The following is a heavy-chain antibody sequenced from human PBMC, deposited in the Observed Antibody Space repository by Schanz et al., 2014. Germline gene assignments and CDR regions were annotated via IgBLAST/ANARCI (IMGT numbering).Heavy chain of an antibody. D-gene: IGHD3-22*01. Sequence: DVQLLESGGGLVQPGGSLRLSCAASGFTFNSYAMTWVRQAPGKGLEWVSSISHSGGSKYYADSVKGRFTISRDNSENTLYLQMNSRRAEDTAVYYCAKDPSHGDYDYYFDYWGQGTLVTVSS. J-gene: IGHJ4*02. CDR3: AKDPSHGDYDYYFDY. CDR2: ISHSGGSK. V-gene: IGHV3-23*01. CDR1: GFTFNSYA.